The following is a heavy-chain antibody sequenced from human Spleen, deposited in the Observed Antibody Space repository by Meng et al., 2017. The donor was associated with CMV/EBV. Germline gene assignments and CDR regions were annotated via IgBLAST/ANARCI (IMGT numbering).Heavy chain of an antibody. CDR2: FFHSGDT. CDR3: ARHLRGYSWPKSD. D-gene: IGHD5-18*01. CDR1: GVSVSNSSFF. J-gene: IGHJ4*02. V-gene: IGHV4-39*01. Sequence: SETLSLTCTVSGVSVSNSSFFWGWIRQPPGKGLEWIGSFFHSGDTYSNPSLRSRVAISVDTSKNQFSLRLNSVTATDTAVYYCARHLRGYSWPKSDWGQGTLVTVPQ.